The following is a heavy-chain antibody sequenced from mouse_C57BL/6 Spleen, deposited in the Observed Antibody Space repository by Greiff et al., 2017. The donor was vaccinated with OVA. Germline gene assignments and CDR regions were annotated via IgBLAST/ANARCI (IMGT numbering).Heavy chain of an antibody. CDR1: GYTFTSYW. V-gene: IGHV1-53*01. D-gene: IGHD1-1*01. CDR3: ASITTVVARYFDV. CDR2: INTSNGGN. Sequence: QVQLQQPGTELVKPGASVKLSCKASGYTFTSYWMHWVKQRPGQGLEWIGNINTSNGGNNYNEKFKSKATLTVDKSYSKSYMQRSRMTFEDSAVYYCASITTVVARYFDVWGTGTTVTVSS. J-gene: IGHJ1*03.